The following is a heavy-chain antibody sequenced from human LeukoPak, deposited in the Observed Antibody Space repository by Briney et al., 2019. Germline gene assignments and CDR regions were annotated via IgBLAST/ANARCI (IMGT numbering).Heavy chain of an antibody. Sequence: GGSLRLSCAASGFTFSGSAMHWVRQASGKGLEWVDRIRSKANSYATAYAASVKGRFTISRDDSKNTAYLQMNSLKTEDTAVYYCSTGSWLDYWGQGTLVTVSS. J-gene: IGHJ4*02. D-gene: IGHD6-13*01. V-gene: IGHV3-73*01. CDR2: IRSKANSYAT. CDR1: GFTFSGSA. CDR3: STGSWLDY.